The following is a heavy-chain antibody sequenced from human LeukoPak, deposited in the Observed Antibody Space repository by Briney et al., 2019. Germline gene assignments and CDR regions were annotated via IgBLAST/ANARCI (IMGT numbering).Heavy chain of an antibody. Sequence: PGGSLRLSCAASGFTFSSYAMSWVRQAPGKGLEWVSAISGSGGSTYYADSVKGRFTISRDNSKNTLYLQMNSLRAEDTAVYYCATVGVAAKYFQHWGQGTLVTVSS. J-gene: IGHJ1*01. CDR1: GFTFSSYA. CDR3: ATVGVAAKYFQH. CDR2: ISGSGGST. V-gene: IGHV3-23*01. D-gene: IGHD3-10*01.